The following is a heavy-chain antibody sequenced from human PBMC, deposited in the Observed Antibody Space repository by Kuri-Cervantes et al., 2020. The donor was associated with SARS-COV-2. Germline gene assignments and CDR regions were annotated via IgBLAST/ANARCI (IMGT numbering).Heavy chain of an antibody. CDR1: GGSISSYY. V-gene: IGHV4-59*01. Sequence: GSLRLSCTVSGGSISSYYWSWIRQPPGKGLEWIGYIYYSGGTSYNPSLKSRVTISVDTSKNQFSLKLSSVTAADTAVYYCASIVTGDSSGYYWGQGTLVTVSS. J-gene: IGHJ4*02. CDR3: ASIVTGDSSGYY. CDR2: IYYSGGT. D-gene: IGHD3-22*01.